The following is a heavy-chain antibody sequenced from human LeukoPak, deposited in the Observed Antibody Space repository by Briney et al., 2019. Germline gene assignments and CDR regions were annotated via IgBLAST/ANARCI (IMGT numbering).Heavy chain of an antibody. J-gene: IGHJ4*02. V-gene: IGHV3-21*01. CDR1: GFTFISYS. CDR3: ARGYYFDY. CDR2: ISTNSHYI. Sequence: PGGSLRLSCAASGFTFISYSINWVRQAPEKGLEWVSSISTNSHYIYYADSVKGRFTISRDNAKNSLYLQMHSLRAEDTAVYYCARGYYFDYWGQGTLVTVSS.